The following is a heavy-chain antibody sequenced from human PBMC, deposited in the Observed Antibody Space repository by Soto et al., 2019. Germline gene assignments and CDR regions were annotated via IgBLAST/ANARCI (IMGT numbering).Heavy chain of an antibody. CDR1: GYTFTSYG. D-gene: IGHD6-13*01. CDR2: ISAYNGNT. Sequence: QVQLVQSGAEVKKPGASVKVSCKASGYTFTSYGISWVRQAPGQGLEWMGWISAYNGNTNYAQKLQGRVTMTTDTSTSTDYMELRSLRSDDTAVYYCARDTRIAAAGWGVGYWGQGTLVTVSS. CDR3: ARDTRIAAAGWGVGY. J-gene: IGHJ4*02. V-gene: IGHV1-18*01.